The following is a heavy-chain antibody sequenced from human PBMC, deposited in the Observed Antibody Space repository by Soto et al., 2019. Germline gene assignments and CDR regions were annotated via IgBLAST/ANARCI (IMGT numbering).Heavy chain of an antibody. CDR1: GYSVSSSNW. CDR2: IFYTGTS. D-gene: IGHD2-8*01. Sequence: PSETLSLTCTVSGYSVSSSNWWGWIRQPPGKGLEWIGYIFYTGTSNYNPSLKSRVTLSVDTSKNQISLKLRSVTAVDTAVYYCAGKGVNGTFNIWGQGTMVTVSS. J-gene: IGHJ3*02. CDR3: AGKGVNGTFNI. V-gene: IGHV4-28*01.